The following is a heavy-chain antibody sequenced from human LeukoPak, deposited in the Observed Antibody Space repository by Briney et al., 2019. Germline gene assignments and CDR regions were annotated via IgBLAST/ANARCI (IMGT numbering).Heavy chain of an antibody. CDR1: GFTFSSYW. J-gene: IGHJ3*02. CDR3: ARGGGYCSGGSCFLGAFDI. Sequence: GGSLRLSCAASGFTFSSYWMSWVRQAPGKGLEWVANIKQDGSEKYYVDSVKGRFTISRDNAKNSLYLQMNSLRAEDTAVYYRARGGGYCSGGSCFLGAFDIWGQGTMVTVSS. CDR2: IKQDGSEK. V-gene: IGHV3-7*01. D-gene: IGHD2-15*01.